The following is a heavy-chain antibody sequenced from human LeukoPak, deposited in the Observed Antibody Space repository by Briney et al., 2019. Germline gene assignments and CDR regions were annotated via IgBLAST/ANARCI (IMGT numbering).Heavy chain of an antibody. Sequence: ASVKVSCKVSGYTLTELSMHWVRQAPGKGLEWMGGFDPEDGETIYAQKFQGRVTMTEGTSTDTAYMELSSLRSEDTAVYYCATASRRVAVAGHDAFDIWGQGTMVTVSS. D-gene: IGHD6-19*01. CDR1: GYTLTELS. CDR3: ATASRRVAVAGHDAFDI. V-gene: IGHV1-24*01. J-gene: IGHJ3*02. CDR2: FDPEDGET.